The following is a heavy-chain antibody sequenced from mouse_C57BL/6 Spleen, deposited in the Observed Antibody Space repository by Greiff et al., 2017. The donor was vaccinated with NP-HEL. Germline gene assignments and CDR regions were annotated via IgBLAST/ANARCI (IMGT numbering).Heavy chain of an antibody. CDR1: GFAFSSSW. CDR2: IYPGDGDT. D-gene: IGHD1-1*02. CDR3: ARSGNDYGAMDY. Sequence: VQLQQSGPELVKPGASVKISCKASGFAFSSSWMNWVKQRPGKGLEWIGRIYPGDGDTNYNGKFKGKATLTADKSSSTAYMQLSSLTSEDSAVYFCARSGNDYGAMDYWGQGTSVTVSS. J-gene: IGHJ4*01. V-gene: IGHV1-82*01.